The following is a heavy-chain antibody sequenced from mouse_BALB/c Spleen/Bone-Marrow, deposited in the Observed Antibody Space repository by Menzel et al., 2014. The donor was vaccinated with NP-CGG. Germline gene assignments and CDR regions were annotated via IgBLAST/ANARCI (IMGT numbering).Heavy chain of an antibody. CDR1: GYSFTGYT. J-gene: IGHJ4*01. Sequence: EVMLVESGPELVKPGASMKISCKASGYSFTGYTMNWVKQSHGKNLEWIGLINPYDGDTSYNQKFKGKATLTVDKSSSTAYMELLSLTSEDSAVYYCARHRYGNYVAMDYWGQGTSVTVSS. V-gene: IGHV1-37*01. CDR3: ARHRYGNYVAMDY. CDR2: INPYDGDT. D-gene: IGHD2-10*02.